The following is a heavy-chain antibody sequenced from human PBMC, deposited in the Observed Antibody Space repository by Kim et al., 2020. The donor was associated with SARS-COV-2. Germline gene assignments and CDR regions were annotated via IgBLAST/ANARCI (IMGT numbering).Heavy chain of an antibody. CDR2: IYYSGST. CDR3: ARTPRRYDAFDI. Sequence: SETLSLTCTVSGGSISSYYWSWIRQPPGKGLEWIGYIYYSGSTNYNPSLKSRVTISVDTSKNQFSLKLSSVTAADTAVYYCARTPRRYDAFDIWGQGTMVTVSS. CDR1: GGSISSYY. J-gene: IGHJ3*02. V-gene: IGHV4-59*01.